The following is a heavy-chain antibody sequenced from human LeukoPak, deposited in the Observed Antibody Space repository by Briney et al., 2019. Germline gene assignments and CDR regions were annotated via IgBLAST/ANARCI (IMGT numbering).Heavy chain of an antibody. Sequence: GESLRLSCAASGFTPSHYGMHWVRQAPGKGLEWVAVIWYDGSNEYYADSVKGQFTISRDNSKNKLYLQMNSLRAEDTAVYYCARGRGGDYGGNSGHFDYWGQGTLVTVSS. J-gene: IGHJ4*02. D-gene: IGHD4-23*01. V-gene: IGHV3-33*01. CDR2: IWYDGSNE. CDR1: GFTPSHYG. CDR3: ARGRGGDYGGNSGHFDY.